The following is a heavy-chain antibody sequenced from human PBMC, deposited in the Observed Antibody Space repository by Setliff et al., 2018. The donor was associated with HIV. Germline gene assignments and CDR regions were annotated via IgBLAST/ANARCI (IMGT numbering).Heavy chain of an antibody. CDR2: IFYSGSA. CDR1: GGSISSSSYY. V-gene: IGHV4-39*01. CDR3: ARQSTMAAAAFDY. D-gene: IGHD6-13*01. Sequence: PSETLSLTCTVSGGSISSSSYYWGWIRQPPGKGREWIGSIFYSGSANYNPSLRSPVAISVDTSKRQFSLKLASVTAADTAIYYCARQSTMAAAAFDYWGQGTLVTVSS. J-gene: IGHJ4*02.